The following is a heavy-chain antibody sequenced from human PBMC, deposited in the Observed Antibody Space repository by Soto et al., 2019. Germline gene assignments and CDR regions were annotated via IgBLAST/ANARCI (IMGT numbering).Heavy chain of an antibody. Sequence: QVQLVQSEAEVKKPGSSVKVSCKSSGLTFRSDSISWVRQAPGQGLEWMGGIIPISRTPTYAQKFKGRVTISADESTRTGYMEVTSLTFEDTAVYYCARGVASSDWGQGTLVTVSS. CDR3: ARGVASSD. D-gene: IGHD5-12*01. CDR1: GLTFRSDS. V-gene: IGHV1-69*01. J-gene: IGHJ4*02. CDR2: IIPISRTP.